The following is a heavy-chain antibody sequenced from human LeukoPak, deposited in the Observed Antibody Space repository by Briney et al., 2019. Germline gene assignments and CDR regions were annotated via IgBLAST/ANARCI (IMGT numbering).Heavy chain of an antibody. V-gene: IGHV4-30-4*01. J-gene: IGHJ4*01. CDR3: AKDVRGIAETAPYFFDY. D-gene: IGHD6-13*01. CDR2: IYYSGST. Sequence: SAKLSLTCTVSGGSISSGDYYWRWIRQPPGKGLERIGYIYYSGSTHYHPSLKSRITISVDTPKNQLSLRLSAMTAAYTLLCYCAKDVRGIAETAPYFFDYWGQGTLVSVSS. CDR1: GGSISSGDYY.